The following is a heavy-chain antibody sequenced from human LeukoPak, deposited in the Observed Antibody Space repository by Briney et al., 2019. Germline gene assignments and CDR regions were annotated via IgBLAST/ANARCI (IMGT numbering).Heavy chain of an antibody. Sequence: GGSLRLSCAASGFTFSSYAMSWVRQVPGKGLEWVSVISGSGDNTYYADSMKGRFTISRDNSENTLFLQMNSLRAEDTAVYYCAKSSGYNGFRFAYWGQGTLVTVSS. CDR2: ISGSGDNT. CDR1: GFTFSSYA. V-gene: IGHV3-23*01. J-gene: IGHJ4*02. CDR3: AKSSGYNGFRFAY. D-gene: IGHD5-24*01.